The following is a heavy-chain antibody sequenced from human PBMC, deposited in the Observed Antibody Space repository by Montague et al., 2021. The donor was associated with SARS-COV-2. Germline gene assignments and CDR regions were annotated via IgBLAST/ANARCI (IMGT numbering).Heavy chain of an antibody. CDR1: GGSISSSSYY. CDR2: IYYSGST. D-gene: IGHD6-13*01. CDR3: ARVGRQRLVRLSGMDV. V-gene: IGHV4-39*07. J-gene: IGHJ6*02. Sequence: SETLSLTCTVSGGSISSSSYYWGWIRQPPGKGLEWIGSIYYSGSTYYNPSLKSRVTISVDTSKNQFSLKLSSVTAADTAVYYCARVGRQRLVRLSGMDVGGQGTTVTASS.